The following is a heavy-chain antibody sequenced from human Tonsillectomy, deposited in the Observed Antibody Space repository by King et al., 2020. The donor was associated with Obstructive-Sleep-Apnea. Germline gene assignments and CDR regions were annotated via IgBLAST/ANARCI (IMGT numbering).Heavy chain of an antibody. V-gene: IGHV3-23*04. Sequence: VQLVESGGGLVQPGGSLSLSCAASGFTFSSYAMSWVRQAPGKGLEWVSAISGSGGSTYYADSVKGRFTISRDNSKNTLYLQMNSLRAEDTAVYYCAKSPDHYYDSSGYYFYWGQGTLVTVSS. CDR3: AKSPDHYYDSSGYYFY. D-gene: IGHD3-22*01. J-gene: IGHJ4*02. CDR2: ISGSGGST. CDR1: GFTFSSYA.